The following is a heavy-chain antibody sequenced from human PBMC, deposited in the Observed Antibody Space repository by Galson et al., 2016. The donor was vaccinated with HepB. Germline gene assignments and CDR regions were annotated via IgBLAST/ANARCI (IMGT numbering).Heavy chain of an antibody. D-gene: IGHD4-23*01. Sequence: SVKVSCKASGYTFANHGIRWVRQVPGQGLEWMGWISVYNDNTEYAQNFQGRVTMTADTSTTTAYMELRRLRSDDTAMYYCARETLGDPIDYWGQGTLVTVSS. CDR3: ARETLGDPIDY. J-gene: IGHJ4*02. CDR1: GYTFANHG. CDR2: ISVYNDNT. V-gene: IGHV1-18*01.